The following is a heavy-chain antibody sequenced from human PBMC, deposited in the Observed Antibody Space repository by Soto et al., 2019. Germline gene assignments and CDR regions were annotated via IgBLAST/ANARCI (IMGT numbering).Heavy chain of an antibody. CDR2: ISSSSSYI. V-gene: IGHV3-21*01. CDR3: ATPQRIGNGNI. Sequence: GGSLRLSCAASGFTFISYSMNWVRQAPGKGLEWVSSISSSSSYIYYADSVKGRFTISRDNAKNSLYLQMNSLRAEDTAVYYCATPQRIGNGNIWGQGTMVTVS. J-gene: IGHJ3*02. D-gene: IGHD1-1*01. CDR1: GFTFISYS.